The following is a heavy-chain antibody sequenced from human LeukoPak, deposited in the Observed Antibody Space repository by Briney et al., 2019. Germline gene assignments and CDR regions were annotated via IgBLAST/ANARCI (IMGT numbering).Heavy chain of an antibody. J-gene: IGHJ6*03. CDR1: GFTFSSYE. D-gene: IGHD3-10*01. Sequence: GGSLRLSCAASGFTFSSYEMNWVRQAPGKGLEWVSYIGSSGSTIYYTDSVKGRFTISRDNAKNSLYLQMNSLRAEDTAVYYCARRATMVRGRVYYYYYMDVWGKGTTVTISS. CDR3: ARRATMVRGRVYYYYYMDV. V-gene: IGHV3-48*03. CDR2: IGSSGSTI.